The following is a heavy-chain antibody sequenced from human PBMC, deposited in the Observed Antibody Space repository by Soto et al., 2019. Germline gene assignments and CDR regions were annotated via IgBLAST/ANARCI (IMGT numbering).Heavy chain of an antibody. CDR3: ASLAVADAAFDI. J-gene: IGHJ3*02. Sequence: SVKVSCKASGGTFSSYTISWARQAPGQGLGWMGRIIPILGIAKYAQKFQGRVTITADKSTSTAYMELSSLRSEDTAVYYCASLAVADAAFDIWGQGTMVTVSS. V-gene: IGHV1-69*02. CDR1: GGTFSSYT. D-gene: IGHD6-19*01. CDR2: IIPILGIA.